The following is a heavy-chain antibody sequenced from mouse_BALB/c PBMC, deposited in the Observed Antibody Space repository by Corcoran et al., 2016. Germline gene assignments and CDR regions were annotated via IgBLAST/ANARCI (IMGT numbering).Heavy chain of an antibody. CDR2: INPNNGGT. CDR3: ARGLLRYYAMVD. D-gene: IGHD2-3*01. Sequence: EVQLQQSGPELVKPGASVKISCKTSGYTFTEYTMHWVKQSHGKSLEWIGGINPNNGGTSYNQKFKGKATLTVDKPSSTAYMAIRSLTSEDSAVYYGARGLLRYYAMVDWCQGTTVTVSS. CDR1: GYTFTEYT. J-gene: IGHJ4*01. V-gene: IGHV1-18*01.